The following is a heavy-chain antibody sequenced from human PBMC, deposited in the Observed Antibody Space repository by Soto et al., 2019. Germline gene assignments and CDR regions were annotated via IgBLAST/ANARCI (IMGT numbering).Heavy chain of an antibody. J-gene: IGHJ4*02. CDR1: GFTFSNFG. CDR2: MSYDGSNE. V-gene: IGHV3-30*18. D-gene: IGHD6-6*01. CDR3: AKGRHGSSYSAADY. Sequence: VHLVESGGGVVQPGRSLRLSCAASGFTFSNFGMHWVRQAPGKGLEWVAVMSYDGSNEYYGDSVKGRFTISRDSSKNTLFLQMNSLRAEDTAVYYCAKGRHGSSYSAADYWGQGPRVTVSS.